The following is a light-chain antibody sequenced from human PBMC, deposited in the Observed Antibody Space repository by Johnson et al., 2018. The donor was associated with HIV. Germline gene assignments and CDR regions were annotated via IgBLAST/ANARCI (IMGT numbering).Light chain of an antibody. J-gene: IGLJ1*01. V-gene: IGLV1-51*01. Sequence: QSVLTQPPSVSAAPGQKVTISCSGSSSNIGNNYVSWYQQLPGTAPKLLIYDNNKRPSGIPDRFSGSKSGTSATLAITGLQTRDEADYYCGTWDTSLNAYVFGTGTKVTVL. CDR3: GTWDTSLNAYV. CDR2: DNN. CDR1: SSNIGNNY.